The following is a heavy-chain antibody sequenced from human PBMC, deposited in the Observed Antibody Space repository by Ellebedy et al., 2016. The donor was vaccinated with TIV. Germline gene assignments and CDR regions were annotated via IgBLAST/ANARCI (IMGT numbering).Heavy chain of an antibody. J-gene: IGHJ3*02. D-gene: IGHD2-15*01. CDR3: ARAKGGGGALDI. Sequence: GESLKISCAASGFTFNSYVLSWVRQAPGKGLEWVSRINSDGSSTTSADSVKGRFTISRDNAKNTLYVQMNGLRVDDTAAYSCARAKGGGGALDIWGQGTMVTVSS. CDR2: INSDGSST. V-gene: IGHV3-74*01. CDR1: GFTFNSYV.